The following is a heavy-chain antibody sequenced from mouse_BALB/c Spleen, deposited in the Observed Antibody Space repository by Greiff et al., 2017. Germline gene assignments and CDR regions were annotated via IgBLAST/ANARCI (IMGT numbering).Heavy chain of an antibody. Sequence: VHVKQSGTVLARPGASVKMSCKASGYTFTSYWMHWVKQRPGQGLEWIGAIYPGNSDTSYNQKFKGKAKLTAVTSTSTAYMELSSLTNEDSAVYYCTKGGYYENYFDYWGQGTTLTVSS. D-gene: IGHD2-3*01. CDR1: GYTFTSYW. CDR3: TKGGYYENYFDY. V-gene: IGHV1-5*01. J-gene: IGHJ2*01. CDR2: IYPGNSDT.